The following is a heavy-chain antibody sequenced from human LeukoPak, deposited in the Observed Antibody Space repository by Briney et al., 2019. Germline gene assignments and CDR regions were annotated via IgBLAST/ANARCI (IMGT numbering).Heavy chain of an antibody. J-gene: IGHJ6*03. V-gene: IGHV4-4*07. Sequence: PSETLSLTCTVSGGSISSYYWSWIRQPAGKGLEWIGRIYTSGSTNYNPSLKSRVTMSVDTSKNQFSLKLSSVTAADTAVYYCARDYDFWSGSSYYYYYMDVWGKGTTVTVSS. D-gene: IGHD3-3*01. CDR3: ARDYDFWSGSSYYYYYMDV. CDR2: IYTSGST. CDR1: GGSISSYY.